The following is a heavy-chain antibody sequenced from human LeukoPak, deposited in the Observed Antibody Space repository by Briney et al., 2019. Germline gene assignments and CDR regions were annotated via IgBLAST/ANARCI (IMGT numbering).Heavy chain of an antibody. V-gene: IGHV3-23*01. D-gene: IGHD2-15*01. CDR1: GLTFITYS. CDR3: AKVPRGPYYYMDV. J-gene: IGHJ6*03. CDR2: ISGSGGST. Sequence: GGSLRLSCAASGLTFITYSMNWVRQAPGKGLEWVSAISGSGGSTYYADSVKGRFTISRDNSENTLYLQMNSLRAEDTAVYYCAKVPRGPYYYMDVWGKGTTVTISS.